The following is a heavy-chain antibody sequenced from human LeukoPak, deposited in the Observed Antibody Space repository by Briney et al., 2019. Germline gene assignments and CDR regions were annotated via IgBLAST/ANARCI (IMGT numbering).Heavy chain of an antibody. CDR1: GYTFRNFY. CDR2: INADSGST. V-gene: IGHV1-2*02. Sequence: GASVKVSCKALGYTFRNFYIHWVRQAPGKGFEWMGWINADSGSTQYVQKFQGRVTMTRDTSTSTVYMELDRLSSDDTAMYYCAILYDSSSKDYWGQGTLVTVSS. CDR3: AILYDSSSKDY. D-gene: IGHD3-22*01. J-gene: IGHJ4*02.